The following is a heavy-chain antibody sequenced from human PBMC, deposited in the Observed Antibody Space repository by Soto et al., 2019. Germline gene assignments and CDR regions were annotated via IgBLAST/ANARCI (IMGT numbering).Heavy chain of an antibody. V-gene: IGHV4-39*02. CDR3: ARELDFWSGPFDY. CDR1: GESISSSSYY. CDR2: IYYSGRT. J-gene: IGHJ4*02. Sequence: SETLSLTCIVSGESISSSSYYWGWIRQPPGKGLEWIGSIYYSGRTYYNPSFKSRVTISIDTSKNQFSLKLSSVTATDTAVYYCARELDFWSGPFDYWGQGTLVTVSS. D-gene: IGHD3-3*01.